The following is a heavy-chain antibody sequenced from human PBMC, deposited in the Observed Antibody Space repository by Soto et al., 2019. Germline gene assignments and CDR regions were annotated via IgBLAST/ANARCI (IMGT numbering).Heavy chain of an antibody. CDR3: ARQGCSSTSCYTGYYYYYYGMDV. V-gene: IGHV5-51*01. CDR1: GYSLTSYW. CDR2: IYPGDSDT. J-gene: IGHJ6*02. D-gene: IGHD2-2*02. Sequence: GESLKISCKGSGYSLTSYWIGWVRQMPGKGLEWMGIIYPGDSDTRYSPSFQGQVTISADKSISTAYLQWSSLKASDTAMYYCARQGCSSTSCYTGYYYYYYGMDVWGQGTTVTVSS.